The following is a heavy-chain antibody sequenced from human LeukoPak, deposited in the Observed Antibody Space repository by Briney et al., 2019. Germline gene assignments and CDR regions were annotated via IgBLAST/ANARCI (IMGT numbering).Heavy chain of an antibody. CDR1: GFTFSSYA. J-gene: IGHJ4*02. CDR2: FSGGGGGGST. CDR3: ARASDSTGYPQLPPDS. Sequence: PGGSLRLSCAASGFTFSSYAMSWVRQAPGKGLEWVSGFSGGGGGGSTFYTDSVKGRFTISRDNSKSTLYLQMNSLRAEDTALYYCARASDSTGYPQLPPDSWGQGTLVTVSS. V-gene: IGHV3-23*01. D-gene: IGHD3-22*01.